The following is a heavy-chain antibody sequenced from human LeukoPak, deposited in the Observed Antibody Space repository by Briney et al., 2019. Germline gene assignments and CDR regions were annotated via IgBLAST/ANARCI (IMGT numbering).Heavy chain of an antibody. CDR1: GFTFSSYS. Sequence: GGSLRLSCAASGFTFSSYSMNWVRQAPGKGLEWVSSISSSSSYIYYADSVKGRFTISRDNAKNTLYLQMNSLRAEDTAVYYCAKDWDYYGSGSYYNANPYFDYWGQGTLVTVSS. D-gene: IGHD3-10*01. CDR3: AKDWDYYGSGSYYNANPYFDY. J-gene: IGHJ4*02. V-gene: IGHV3-21*01. CDR2: ISSSSSYI.